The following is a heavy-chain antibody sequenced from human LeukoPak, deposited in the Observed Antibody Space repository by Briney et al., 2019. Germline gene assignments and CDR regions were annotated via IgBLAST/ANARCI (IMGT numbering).Heavy chain of an antibody. CDR3: AKDSCGAFCGGV. V-gene: IGHV3-23*01. D-gene: IGHD2-21*01. Sequence: GGSLRLSCAASGFTFSTSGMSWVRQAPGQGLEWVSSISGGGYAIDYADSVRGRFTISRDNSKNTLYLQLSSLRAEDTARYFCAKDSCGAFCGGVWGQGTLVTVSS. CDR1: GFTFSTSG. J-gene: IGHJ4*02. CDR2: ISGGGYAI.